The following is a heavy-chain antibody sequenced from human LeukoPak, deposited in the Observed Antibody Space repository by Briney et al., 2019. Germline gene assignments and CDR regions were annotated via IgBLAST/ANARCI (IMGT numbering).Heavy chain of an antibody. D-gene: IGHD5-18*01. V-gene: IGHV4-4*07. J-gene: IGHJ4*02. CDR3: ARHSYGSQFDY. Sequence: SETLSLTCTVSGGSISGYYWNWIRQPAGKGLEWIGRIYSSGSANYNPSLKSRVTMSVDTSKNQFSLNLKSVTAADTAVYYCARHSYGSQFDYWGQGTLVTVSS. CDR1: GGSISGYY. CDR2: IYSSGSA.